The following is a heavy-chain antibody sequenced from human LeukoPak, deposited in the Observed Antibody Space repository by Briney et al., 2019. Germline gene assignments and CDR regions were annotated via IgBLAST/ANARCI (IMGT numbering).Heavy chain of an antibody. D-gene: IGHD2-2*01. CDR3: ARGIVVVPAATSFDY. Sequence: SETLSLTCTVSGGSISSSSYYWGWIRQPPGKGLEWIGSIYYSGSTYYNPSLKSRVTISVDTSKNQFSLQLSSVTAADTAVYYCARGIVVVPAATSFDYWGQGTLVTVSS. CDR2: IYYSGST. V-gene: IGHV4-39*01. J-gene: IGHJ4*02. CDR1: GGSISSSSYY.